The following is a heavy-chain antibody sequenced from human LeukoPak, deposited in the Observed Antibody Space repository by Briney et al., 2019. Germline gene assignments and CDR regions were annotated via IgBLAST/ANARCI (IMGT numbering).Heavy chain of an antibody. J-gene: IGHJ1*01. CDR3: AKDGYSSSFRRGYFQH. D-gene: IGHD6-13*01. CDR1: GFAFSSYA. CDR2: ISGSGGST. V-gene: IGHV3-23*01. Sequence: PGGSLRLSCEASGFAFSSYAMSWVRQAPGKGLEWVSAISGSGGSTYYADSVKGRFTISRDNSKNTLYLQMNSLGAEDTAVYYCAKDGYSSSFRRGYFQHWGQGTLVTVSS.